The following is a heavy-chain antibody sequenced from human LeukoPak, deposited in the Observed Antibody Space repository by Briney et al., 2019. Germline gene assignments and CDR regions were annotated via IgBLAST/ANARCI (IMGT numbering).Heavy chain of an antibody. J-gene: IGHJ4*02. CDR2: IIPIFGTA. Sequence: GASVKVSCKASGGTFSSYAISWERQAPGQGLEWMGGIIPIFGTANYAQKFQGRVTITADKSTSTAYMELSSLRSEDTAVYYCARGVEAAAGTIYFDYWGQGTLVTVSS. CDR1: GGTFSSYA. CDR3: ARGVEAAAGTIYFDY. V-gene: IGHV1-69*06. D-gene: IGHD6-13*01.